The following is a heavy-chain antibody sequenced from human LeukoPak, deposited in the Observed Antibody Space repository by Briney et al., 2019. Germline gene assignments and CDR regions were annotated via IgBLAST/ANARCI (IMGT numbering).Heavy chain of an antibody. CDR1: GFTFSSYG. J-gene: IGHJ2*01. V-gene: IGHV3-33*01. CDR2: IWYDGSDK. CDR3: ARDLAVGRWPLWHFDL. D-gene: IGHD5-24*01. Sequence: PGRSLRLSCAASGFTFSSYGMHWVRQAPGKGLEWVAVIWYDGSDKYYADSVKGRFTTSRDKSKSTLYLQMNSLRAEDTAVYFCARDLAVGRWPLWHFDLWGRGTLVTVSS.